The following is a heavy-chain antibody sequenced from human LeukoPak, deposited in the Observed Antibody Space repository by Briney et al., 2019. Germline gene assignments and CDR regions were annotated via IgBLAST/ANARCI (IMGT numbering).Heavy chain of an antibody. CDR3: ARGFWSGYYHIDY. D-gene: IGHD3-3*01. CDR1: GYTFINSG. CDR2: IKGYNGDT. V-gene: IGHV1-18*01. Sequence: GASVKVSCKTSGYTFINSGITWVRQAPGQGLEWMGWIKGYNGDTAYAQMFQGRFTMTIDASTSTSSMELSGLRSDDTAVYYCARGFWSGYYHIDYWGQGTLVTVSS. J-gene: IGHJ4*02.